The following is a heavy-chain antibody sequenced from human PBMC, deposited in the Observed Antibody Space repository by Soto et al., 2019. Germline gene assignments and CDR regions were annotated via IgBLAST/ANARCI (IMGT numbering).Heavy chain of an antibody. CDR2: IIPIFGTA. CDR3: ARDQIGPSDNWFDP. V-gene: IGHV1-69*13. J-gene: IGHJ5*02. D-gene: IGHD3-16*01. Sequence: SVKVSCKASGGTFSSYAISWVGQAPGQGLEWMGGIIPIFGTANYAQKFQGRVTITADESTSTAYMELSSLRSDDTAVYYCARDQIGPSDNWFDPWGQGTLVTVSS. CDR1: GGTFSSYA.